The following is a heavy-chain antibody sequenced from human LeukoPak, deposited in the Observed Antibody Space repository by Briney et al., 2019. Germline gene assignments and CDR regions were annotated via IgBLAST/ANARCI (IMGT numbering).Heavy chain of an antibody. CDR1: GFTFSSYW. Sequence: GGSLRLSCAASGFTFSSYWMHWVRQAPGKALVWVSRINSDGSSTSYADSVKGRFTISRDNAKNTLYLQMNSLRAEDTAVYYCARVELRYFDWLLNHDAFDIWGQGTMVAVSS. CDR3: ARVELRYFDWLLNHDAFDI. J-gene: IGHJ3*02. CDR2: INSDGSST. V-gene: IGHV3-74*01. D-gene: IGHD3-9*01.